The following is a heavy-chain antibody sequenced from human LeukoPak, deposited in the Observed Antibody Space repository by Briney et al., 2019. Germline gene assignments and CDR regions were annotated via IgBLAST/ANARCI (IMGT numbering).Heavy chain of an antibody. CDR3: RSGYDLQYFDY. D-gene: IGHD5-12*01. CDR1: GGSIISSSYY. V-gene: IGHV4-39*01. CDR2: IYYSGNT. Sequence: SETLSLTCTVSGGSIISSSYYWGWIRQPPGKGLEWIGNIYYSGNTYYNQSLKSRVTISVDTSKNQFSLKLSSVTAADTAVYYCRSGYDLQYFDYWGQGTLVTVSS. J-gene: IGHJ4*02.